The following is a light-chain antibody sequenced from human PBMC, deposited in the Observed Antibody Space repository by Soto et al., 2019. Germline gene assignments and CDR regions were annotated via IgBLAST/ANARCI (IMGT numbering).Light chain of an antibody. CDR1: QSISSW. CDR2: KAS. J-gene: IGKJ1*01. CDR3: QQYNSYSRT. V-gene: IGKV1-5*03. Sequence: DIQMTQSPSTLSASVGDRVTITCRASQSISSWLAWYQQKPGKAPKLLIYKASSLESGAPSRFSGSGSGTESTLTISSLQPDDFATYYCQQYNSYSRTFGQGTKVEIK.